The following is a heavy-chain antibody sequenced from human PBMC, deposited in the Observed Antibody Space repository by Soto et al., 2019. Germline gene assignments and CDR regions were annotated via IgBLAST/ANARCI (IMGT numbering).Heavy chain of an antibody. J-gene: IGHJ4*02. CDR3: VRDWNWNYLL. Sequence: GPLRLSCAASGFTFSNAWMSLVRQAPGKGLEWVANIKEDGSEKNYVDSVKGRFTISRDNAKNSLYLQMISLRAEDTAVYFCVRDWNWNYLLWGQGALVTVS. CDR2: IKEDGSEK. V-gene: IGHV3-7*01. D-gene: IGHD1-7*01. CDR1: GFTFSNAW.